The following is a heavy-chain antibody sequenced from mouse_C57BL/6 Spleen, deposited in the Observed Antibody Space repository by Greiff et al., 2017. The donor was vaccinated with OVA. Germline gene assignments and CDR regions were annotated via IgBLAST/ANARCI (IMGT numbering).Heavy chain of an antibody. CDR3: ERVDGYTRGAMDY. J-gene: IGHJ4*01. D-gene: IGHD2-3*01. V-gene: IGHV1-64*01. Sequence: QVQLQQPGAELVKPGASVKLSCKASGYTFTSYWMHWVKQRPGQGLEWIGMIHPNSGSTNYNEKLKSKVTLTVDKSSSTAYMQLSSLTSEDSAVYYRERVDGYTRGAMDYWGQGTSVTVSS. CDR1: GYTFTSYW. CDR2: IHPNSGST.